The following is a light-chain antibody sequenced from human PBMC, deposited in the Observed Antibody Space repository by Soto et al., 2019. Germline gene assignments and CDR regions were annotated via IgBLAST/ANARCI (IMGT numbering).Light chain of an antibody. CDR3: QQYGSSPIT. J-gene: IGKJ5*01. CDR2: GAS. CDR1: QNISNY. V-gene: IGKV3-20*01. Sequence: EIVLTQSPGTLSFSPGERSTLSCRASQNISNYLIWYQQKPGQAPRLLIYGASSRATGIPDRFSGSGSGTDFTLTISRLEPEDFAVYYCQQYGSSPITFGQGTRLEN.